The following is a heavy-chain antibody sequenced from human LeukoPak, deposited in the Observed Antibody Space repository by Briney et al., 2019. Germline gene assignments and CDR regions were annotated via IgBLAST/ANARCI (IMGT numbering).Heavy chain of an antibody. D-gene: IGHD5-12*01. CDR1: GYTLTELS. V-gene: IGHV1-69*13. Sequence: SVKVSCKVSGYTLTELSMHWVRQAPGKGLEWMGGIIPIFGTANYAQKFQGRVTITADESTSTAYMELSSLRSEDTAVYYCARVDIVATQYYFDYWGQGTLVTVSS. J-gene: IGHJ4*02. CDR3: ARVDIVATQYYFDY. CDR2: IIPIFGTA.